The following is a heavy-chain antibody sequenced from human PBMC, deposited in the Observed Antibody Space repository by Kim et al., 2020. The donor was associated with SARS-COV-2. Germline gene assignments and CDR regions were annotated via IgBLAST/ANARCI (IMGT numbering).Heavy chain of an antibody. Sequence: LKSRVTISVDTSKNQFSLKLSSVTAADTAVYYCARGVIRYYYDSSGYLDYWGQGTLVTVSS. CDR3: ARGVIRYYYDSSGYLDY. J-gene: IGHJ4*02. V-gene: IGHV4-39*01. D-gene: IGHD3-22*01.